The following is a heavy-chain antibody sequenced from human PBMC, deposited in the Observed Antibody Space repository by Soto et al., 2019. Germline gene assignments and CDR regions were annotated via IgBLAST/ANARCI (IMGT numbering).Heavy chain of an antibody. Sequence: EVQLLQSGGGLVQPGWSLRLSCAASGFSFTNYAFNWVRQAPGKGLEWVSTISSGGDITYYAESVKGRFTSSRDNSRNTLYVQMNSLRVDDTAVYYCATDQRGLGIAGYDAFDIWGQGTMVTVSS. J-gene: IGHJ3*02. CDR2: ISSGGDIT. V-gene: IGHV3-23*01. CDR1: GFSFTNYA. D-gene: IGHD2-21*01. CDR3: ATDQRGLGIAGYDAFDI.